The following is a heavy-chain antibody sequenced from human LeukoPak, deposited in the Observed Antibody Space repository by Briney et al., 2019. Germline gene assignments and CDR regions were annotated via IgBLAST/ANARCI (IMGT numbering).Heavy chain of an antibody. V-gene: IGHV5-51*01. J-gene: IGHJ5*02. CDR1: GYSFTNSW. CDR3: ARRMGSSGSNWFDP. CDR2: IYPGDSDT. D-gene: IGHD2-8*01. Sequence: GESLKISCQGSGYSFTNSWIGWVRQMPGKGLEWMGIIYPGDSDTTYSPSFQGQVTISADKSISTAYLQWSSLKASDTAMYYCARRMGSSGSNWFDPWGQGTLVTVSS.